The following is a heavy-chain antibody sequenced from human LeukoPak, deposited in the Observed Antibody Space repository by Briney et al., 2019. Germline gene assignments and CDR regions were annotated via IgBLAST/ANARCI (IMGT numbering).Heavy chain of an antibody. D-gene: IGHD4-17*01. Sequence: SGPTLVKPTETLTLTCSFSGFSLSTGGVGVGWIRQPPGKALEWLALIYWSDEKSYSPSLKSRLTITKDTSKNQVVLTMTNMDPVDTGTYFCAFNPDYGRAFFDSWGQGALVTVSS. CDR3: AFNPDYGRAFFDS. J-gene: IGHJ4*02. V-gene: IGHV2-5*04. CDR2: IYWSDEK. CDR1: GFSLSTGGVG.